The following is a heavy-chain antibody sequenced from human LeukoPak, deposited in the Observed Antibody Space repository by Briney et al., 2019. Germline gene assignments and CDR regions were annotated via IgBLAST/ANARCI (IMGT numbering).Heavy chain of an antibody. D-gene: IGHD6-13*01. J-gene: IGHJ4*02. CDR1: GFTFSGNS. CDR3: TSSRHSSSWYYNDY. V-gene: IGHV3-48*01. Sequence: GGSLRLSCVGSGFTFSGNSMNWVRQAPGRGLEWVSHISASSTIIHYADSVKGRVTISRDNAKNSVFLQMNRLRVEDTAVYYCTSSRHSSSWYYNDYWGQGILVTVS. CDR2: ISASSTII.